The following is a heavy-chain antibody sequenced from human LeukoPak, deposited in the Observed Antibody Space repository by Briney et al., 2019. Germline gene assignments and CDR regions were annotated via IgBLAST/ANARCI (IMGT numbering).Heavy chain of an antibody. CDR1: GFTFSSYG. CDR2: IRYDGSNK. Sequence: PGGFLRLSCAASGFTFSSYGMHWVRQAPGKGLEWVAFIRYDGSNKYYADSVKGRFTISRDNSKNTLYLQMNSLRAEDTAVYYCAKLAGRELGYWGQGTLVTVSS. CDR3: AKLAGRELGY. D-gene: IGHD1-26*01. J-gene: IGHJ4*02. V-gene: IGHV3-30*02.